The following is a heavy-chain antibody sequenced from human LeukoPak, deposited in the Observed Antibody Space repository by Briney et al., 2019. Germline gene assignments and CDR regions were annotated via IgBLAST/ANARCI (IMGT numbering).Heavy chain of an antibody. CDR3: ARVRSSGYHFDY. CDR1: GFTFSSYE. D-gene: IGHD3-22*01. V-gene: IGHV3-48*03. J-gene: IGHJ4*02. Sequence: GGSLRLSCAAPGFTFSSYEMNWVRQAPGKGLEWVSYISSSGSTIYYADSVKGRFTISRDNAKNSLYLQMNSLRAEDTAVYYCARVRSSGYHFDYWGQGTLVTVSS. CDR2: ISSSGSTI.